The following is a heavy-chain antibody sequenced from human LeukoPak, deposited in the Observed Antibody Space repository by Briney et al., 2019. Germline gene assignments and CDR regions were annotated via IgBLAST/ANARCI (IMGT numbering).Heavy chain of an antibody. V-gene: IGHV1-46*01. D-gene: IGHD3-22*01. Sequence: SSTASGYTFTSYYTRSGPHTPQERGWSRLGINISVGSTTYAHKFQVRFTITRDISTTTFYMELSRLRSEDTAVYYCARRGGNYYDSSGSNNWFDPWGQGTLVTVSS. CDR1: GYTFTSYY. J-gene: IGHJ5*02. CDR3: ARRGGNYYDSSGSNNWFDP. CDR2: INISVGST.